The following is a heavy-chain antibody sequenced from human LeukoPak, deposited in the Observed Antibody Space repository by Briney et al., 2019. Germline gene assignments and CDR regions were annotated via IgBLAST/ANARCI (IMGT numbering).Heavy chain of an antibody. D-gene: IGHD3-10*01. CDR1: GFTFSDYY. J-gene: IGHJ4*02. CDR2: ISGDISSI. Sequence: GGSLRLSCAASGFTFSDYYMSWIRQAPGKGLEWVSYISGDISSISYADSVQGRFTVSRDNAKISLYLQMNSLRAEDTAVYYCARGGYYGGDDYWGQGTLVTVSS. V-gene: IGHV3-11*01. CDR3: ARGGYYGGDDY.